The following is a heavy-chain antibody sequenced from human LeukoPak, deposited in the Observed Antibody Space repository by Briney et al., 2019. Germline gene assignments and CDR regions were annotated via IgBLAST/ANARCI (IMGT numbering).Heavy chain of an antibody. CDR1: GFTFSSYW. D-gene: IGHD3-16*01. CDR3: ARAPGLVYFDC. Sequence: GGSLRLSCAASGFTFSSYWMSWVRQAPGKGLEWVANVDSVKGRFTISRDNAKNSLYLQMNSLRAEDTAVYYCARAPGLVYFDCWGQGTLVTVSS. J-gene: IGHJ4*02. V-gene: IGHV3-7*01.